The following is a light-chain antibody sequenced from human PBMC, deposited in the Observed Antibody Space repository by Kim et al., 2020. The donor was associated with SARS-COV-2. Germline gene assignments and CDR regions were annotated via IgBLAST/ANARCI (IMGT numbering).Light chain of an antibody. CDR1: QSVNSN. Sequence: VSPGERATLSCRASQSVNSNLAWYKQKPGQAPRLLIYDASTRATGIPGRFSGSGSGTEFTLTISSLQFEDFAVYYCQQYKKWPLTFGGGTKVDIK. J-gene: IGKJ4*01. CDR2: DAS. V-gene: IGKV3-15*01. CDR3: QQYKKWPLT.